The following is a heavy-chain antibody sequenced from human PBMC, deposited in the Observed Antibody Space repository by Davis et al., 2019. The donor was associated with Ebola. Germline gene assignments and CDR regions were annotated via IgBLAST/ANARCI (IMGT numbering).Heavy chain of an antibody. V-gene: IGHV1-69*02. J-gene: IGHJ5*02. Sequence: AASVKVSCKASGGTFSSYTISWVRQAPGQGLEWMGRIIPILGIANYAQKFQGRVTITADKSTSTAYMELSSLRSEDTAVYYCARGRRIQLWLRGGDWFDPWGQGTLVTVSS. D-gene: IGHD5-18*01. CDR1: GGTFSSYT. CDR3: ARGRRIQLWLRGGDWFDP. CDR2: IIPILGIA.